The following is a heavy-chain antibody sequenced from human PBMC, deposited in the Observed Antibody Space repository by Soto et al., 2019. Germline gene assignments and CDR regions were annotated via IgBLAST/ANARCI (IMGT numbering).Heavy chain of an antibody. CDR3: VKDTPAWRQVWGYEY. Sequence: LRISCVASGFTFSAYALRRVRQPPGKGLEWVSSIGVPDRRTYHEDHLQGRFTIPTDNSENTLYLQMNGLRAEDTAVYYCVKDTPAWRQVWGYEYWGQG. D-gene: IGHD5-18*01. J-gene: IGHJ4*02. CDR2: IGVPDRRT. V-gene: IGHV3-23*01. CDR1: GFTFSAYA.